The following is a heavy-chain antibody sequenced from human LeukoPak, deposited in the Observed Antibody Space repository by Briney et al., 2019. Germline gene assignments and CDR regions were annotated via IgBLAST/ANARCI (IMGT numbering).Heavy chain of an antibody. V-gene: IGHV3-30*02. D-gene: IGHD6-13*01. CDR2: IRYDGSNK. CDR3: AKDRSSSWYLDY. J-gene: IGHJ4*02. CDR1: GFTVSSYG. Sequence: PGGSLRLSCAASGFTVSSYGMHWVRQAPGKGLEWVAFIRYDGSNKYYADSVKGRFTISRDNSKNTLYLQMNSLRAEDTAVYYCAKDRSSSWYLDYWGQGTLVTVSS.